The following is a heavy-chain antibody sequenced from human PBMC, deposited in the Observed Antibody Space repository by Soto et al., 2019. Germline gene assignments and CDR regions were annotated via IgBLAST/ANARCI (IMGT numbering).Heavy chain of an antibody. CDR3: AREKSSGWYEGVDY. V-gene: IGHV1-18*01. D-gene: IGHD6-19*01. CDR2: ISAYNGNT. J-gene: IGHJ4*02. CDR1: GYTFRSYG. Sequence: QVQLVQSGAEVKKPGASVKVSCKASGYTFRSYGITWVRQAPGQGLEWMGWISAYNGNTNYAQKVQGRITMTTDTSTSTAYMELRSLRSADTAVYYCAREKSSGWYEGVDYWGQGTLVTVSS.